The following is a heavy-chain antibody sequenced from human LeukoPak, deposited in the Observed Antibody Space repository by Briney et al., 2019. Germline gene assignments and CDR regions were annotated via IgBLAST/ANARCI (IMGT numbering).Heavy chain of an antibody. D-gene: IGHD3-3*01. J-gene: IGHJ4*02. CDR3: ARRSTIFGVKD. Sequence: PSETLSLTCAVYGGSFSGYYWSWIRKPPGKGLEWIGEINHSGSTNYNPSLKSRVTISVDTSKNQFSLKLSSVTAADTAVYYCARRSTIFGVKDWGQGTLVTVSS. CDR1: GGSFSGYY. V-gene: IGHV4-34*01. CDR2: INHSGST.